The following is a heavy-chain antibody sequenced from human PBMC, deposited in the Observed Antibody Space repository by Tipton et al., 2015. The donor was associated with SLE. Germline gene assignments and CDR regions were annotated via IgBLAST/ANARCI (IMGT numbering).Heavy chain of an antibody. CDR2: VDSSGDT. CDR1: DGSITSDY. J-gene: IGHJ4*02. CDR3: ARLGTSPGHY. D-gene: IGHD1-26*01. V-gene: IGHV4-4*09. Sequence: TLSLTCIVSDGSITSDYWSWIRQPPGKGLEWIGYVDSSGDTYYLSSLKSRLTISVDRSKNQFSLTLNSVTAADTAVYYCARLGTSPGHYWGQGTLVTVSS.